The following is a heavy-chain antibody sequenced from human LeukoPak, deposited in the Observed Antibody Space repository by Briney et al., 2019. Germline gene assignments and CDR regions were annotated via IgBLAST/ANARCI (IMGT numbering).Heavy chain of an antibody. CDR2: IRYDGSNK. CDR3: AKDRCSSTSCYQKYYFDY. CDR1: GFTFSSYG. J-gene: IGHJ4*02. D-gene: IGHD2-2*01. Sequence: GGSLRLSCAASGFTFSSYGMHWVCQAPGKGLEWVAFIRYDGSNKYYADSVKGRFTISRDNSKNTLYLQMNSLRAEDTAVYYCAKDRCSSTSCYQKYYFDYWGQGTLVTVSS. V-gene: IGHV3-30*02.